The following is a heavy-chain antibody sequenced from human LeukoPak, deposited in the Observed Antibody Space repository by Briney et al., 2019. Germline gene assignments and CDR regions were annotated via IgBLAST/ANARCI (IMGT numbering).Heavy chain of an antibody. V-gene: IGHV3-30-3*01. CDR1: GFTFSSYA. CDR2: ISYDGSNK. J-gene: IGHJ3*02. CDR3: ARHLAAAGTAFDI. Sequence: PGRSLRLSCAASGFTFSSYAMHWVRQAPGKGLEWVAVISYDGSNKNYADSVKGRFTISRDNSKNTLYLQMNSLRAEDTALYYCARHLAAAGTAFDIWGQGTMVTVSS. D-gene: IGHD6-13*01.